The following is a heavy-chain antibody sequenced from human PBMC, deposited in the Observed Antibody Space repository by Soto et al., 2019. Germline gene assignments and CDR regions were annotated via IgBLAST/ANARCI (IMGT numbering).Heavy chain of an antibody. CDR2: ISRSSSYI. J-gene: IGHJ6*02. D-gene: IGHD3-3*01. CDR3: ARDSFPDYDFWSGYSPIRYGMDV. V-gene: IGHV3-21*01. CDR1: GFTFSSYS. Sequence: EVQLVESGGGLVKPGGSLRLSCAASGFTFSSYSMNWVRQAPGKGLEWVSSISRSSSYIYYADSVKGRFTISRDNAKHSLYLQMNSLRAEDTAVYYCARDSFPDYDFWSGYSPIRYGMDVWGQGTTVTVSS.